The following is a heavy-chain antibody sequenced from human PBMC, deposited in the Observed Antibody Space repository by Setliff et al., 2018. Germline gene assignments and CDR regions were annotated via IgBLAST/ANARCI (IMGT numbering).Heavy chain of an antibody. J-gene: IGHJ5*02. CDR1: GATFSSYA. V-gene: IGHV1-69*06. CDR2: IIPTFGTA. Sequence: SVKVSCKASGATFSSYAISWVRQAPGQGLGWMGRIIPTFGTANYAQKFQGRVTITADKSTSTAYMELSNLRSEDTAVYYCARAPSSTVINWFDPWGQGTLVTVSS. CDR3: ARAPSSTVINWFDP. D-gene: IGHD3-22*01.